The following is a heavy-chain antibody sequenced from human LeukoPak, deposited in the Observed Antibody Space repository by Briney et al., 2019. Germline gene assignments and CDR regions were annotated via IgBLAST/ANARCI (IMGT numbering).Heavy chain of an antibody. Sequence: SETLSLTCAVYGGSFSGYYWSWIRQPPGKGLEWIGEINHSGSTNYNPSLKSRVTISVDTSKNQFSLKLSSVTAADTAVYYCARVVGFITGSGAFDIWGQGTMVTVSS. CDR2: INHSGST. V-gene: IGHV4-34*01. J-gene: IGHJ3*02. D-gene: IGHD1-20*01. CDR3: ARVVGFITGSGAFDI. CDR1: GGSFSGYY.